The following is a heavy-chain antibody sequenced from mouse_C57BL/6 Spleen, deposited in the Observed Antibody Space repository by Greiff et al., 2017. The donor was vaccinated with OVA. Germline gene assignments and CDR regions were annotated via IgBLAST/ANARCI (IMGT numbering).Heavy chain of an antibody. J-gene: IGHJ3*01. V-gene: IGHV2-6*01. CDR2: IWCVGST. D-gene: IGHD1-1*01. CDR1: GFSLTSYG. Sequence: VHLVESGPGLVAPSQSLSITCTVSGFSLTSYGVDWVRQSPGKGLEWLGVIWCVGSTNYNSALKSRLSISKDNSKSQVFLKMNSLQTDDTAMYYCASYYGSRFAYWGQGTLVTVSA. CDR3: ASYYGSRFAY.